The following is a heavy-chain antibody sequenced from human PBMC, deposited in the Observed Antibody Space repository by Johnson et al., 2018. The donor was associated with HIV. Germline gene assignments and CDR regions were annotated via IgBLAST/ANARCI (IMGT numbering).Heavy chain of an antibody. CDR3: AKESAFDI. CDR1: GFTFSSYA. V-gene: IGHV3-30-3*01. Sequence: HVQLVESGGGVVQPGRSLRLSCAASGFTFSSYAMHWVRQAPGKGLEWVAVISYDGSNKYYADSVKGRFTISRDNSKNTLYLQMNSLRVDDTAVYYCAKESAFDIWGQGTMVTVSS. J-gene: IGHJ3*02. CDR2: ISYDGSNK.